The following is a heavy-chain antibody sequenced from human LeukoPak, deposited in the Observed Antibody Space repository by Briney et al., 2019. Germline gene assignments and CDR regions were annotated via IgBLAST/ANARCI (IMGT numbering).Heavy chain of an antibody. J-gene: IGHJ4*02. Sequence: SVKVSCKASGGTFSSYAISWVRQAPGQGLEWMGGIIPIFGTANYAQKFQGRVTITADESTSTAYMELSSLRSEDTAVYYSATGLVGGEVLGSYFDYWGQGTLVTVSS. CDR2: IIPIFGTA. CDR1: GGTFSSYA. D-gene: IGHD1-26*01. V-gene: IGHV1-69*13. CDR3: ATGLVGGEVLGSYFDY.